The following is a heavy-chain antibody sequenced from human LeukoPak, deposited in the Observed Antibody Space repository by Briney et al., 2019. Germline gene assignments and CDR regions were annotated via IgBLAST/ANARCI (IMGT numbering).Heavy chain of an antibody. V-gene: IGHV3-30*18. CDR1: GFTFSSYG. Sequence: GRSLRLSCAASGFTFSSYGMHWVRQAPGKGLEWVAVISYDGSNKYYADSVKGRFTISRDNSKNTLYLQMNSLRAEDTAVYYYAKGRYYGSGIFNWFDPWGQGTLVTVSS. D-gene: IGHD3-10*01. CDR3: AKGRYYGSGIFNWFDP. J-gene: IGHJ5*02. CDR2: ISYDGSNK.